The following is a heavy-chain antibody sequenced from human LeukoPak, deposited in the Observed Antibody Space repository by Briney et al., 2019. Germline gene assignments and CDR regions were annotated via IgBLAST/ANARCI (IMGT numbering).Heavy chain of an antibody. Sequence: GGALRLSCAASVFTFSSYGMHWVRQAPGKGLEWVAVKSTHGSNTYYADTGTSPFTISRDTYTNTLYLQIKSLRAEDTAAYYSAKDLRLGALLPSYGDYWGQGTLVTVSS. CDR2: KSTHGSNT. CDR1: VFTFSSYG. J-gene: IGHJ4*02. CDR3: AKDLRLGALLPSYGDY. V-gene: IGHV3-30*18. D-gene: IGHD3-16*01.